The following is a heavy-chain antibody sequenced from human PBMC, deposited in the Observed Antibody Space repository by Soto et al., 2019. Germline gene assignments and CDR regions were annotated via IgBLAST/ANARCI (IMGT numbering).Heavy chain of an antibody. V-gene: IGHV1-18*01. J-gene: IGHJ3*02. CDR1: GYSFSNYN. D-gene: IGHD3-16*01. CDR3: ARDKVWGGFDI. CDR2: ISGYNGNT. Sequence: VQLVQSGPALKKPGASVKVSCKSSGYSFSNYNFCWVRQAPGQGLEWLGWISGYNGNTNYAQKLQGRVTLTTDSFTSTAYMELRSLRSDDTAIYYCARDKVWGGFDIWGQGTMVTVSS.